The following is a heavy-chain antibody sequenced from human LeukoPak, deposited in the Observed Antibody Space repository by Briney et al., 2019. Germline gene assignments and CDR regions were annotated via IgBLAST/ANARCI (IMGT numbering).Heavy chain of an antibody. CDR3: AKRGVVIRVILVGFHKEAYYFDS. CDR1: GITLSNYG. V-gene: IGHV3-23*01. Sequence: SRGSLRLSCAVSGITLSNYGMSWVRQAPGKGLEWVAGISGSGGSTNYADSVKGRFTISRDNRKNTLYLQMNSLRVEDTAVYFCAKRGVVIRVILVGFHKEAYYFDSWGQGALVTVSS. J-gene: IGHJ4*02. CDR2: ISGSGGST. D-gene: IGHD3-22*01.